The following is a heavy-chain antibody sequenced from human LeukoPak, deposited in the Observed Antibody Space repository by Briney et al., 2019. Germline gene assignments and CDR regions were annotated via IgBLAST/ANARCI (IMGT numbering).Heavy chain of an antibody. CDR3: ARVYRASDY. D-gene: IGHD3-16*02. J-gene: IGHJ4*02. Sequence: PSETLSLTCTVSGGSISSGDYYWSWLRQPPGMGLEWIGYIYYSGSTYYNPSLKSRVTISVDTSKNQFSLKLISVTAADTAVYYCARVYRASDYWGQGTLVTVSS. V-gene: IGHV4-30-4*01. CDR2: IYYSGST. CDR1: GGSISSGDYY.